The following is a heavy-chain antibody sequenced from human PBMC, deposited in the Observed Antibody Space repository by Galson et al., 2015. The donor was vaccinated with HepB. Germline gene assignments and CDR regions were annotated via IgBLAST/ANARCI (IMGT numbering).Heavy chain of an antibody. J-gene: IGHJ6*02. CDR2: IIPIFGTA. Sequence: SVKVSCKASGGTFSSYAISWVRQAPGQGLEWMGGIIPIFGTANYAQKFQGRVTITADESTSTAYMELSSLRSEDTAVYYCARGDTIFGVVIHNRNYGMDVWGQGTTVTVSS. CDR1: GGTFSSYA. CDR3: ARGDTIFGVVIHNRNYGMDV. D-gene: IGHD3-3*01. V-gene: IGHV1-69*13.